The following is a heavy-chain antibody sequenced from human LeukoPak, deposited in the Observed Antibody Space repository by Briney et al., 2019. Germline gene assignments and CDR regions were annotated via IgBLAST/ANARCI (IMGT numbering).Heavy chain of an antibody. CDR1: GYTFTGYY. CDR2: ISAYNGNT. Sequence: ASVKVSCKASGYTFTGYYMHWVRQAPGQGLEWMGWISAYNGNTNYAQKLQGRVTMTTDTSTSTAYMELRSLRSDDTAVYYCARDRGYCSSTSCQGWFDPWGQGTLVTVSS. J-gene: IGHJ5*02. D-gene: IGHD2-2*01. V-gene: IGHV1-18*04. CDR3: ARDRGYCSSTSCQGWFDP.